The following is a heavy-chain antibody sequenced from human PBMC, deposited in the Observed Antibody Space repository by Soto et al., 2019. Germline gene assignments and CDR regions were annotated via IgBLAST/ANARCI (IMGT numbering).Heavy chain of an antibody. J-gene: IGHJ6*02. Sequence: SVKVSCKASGGTFSSYAISWVRQAPGQGLEWMGGVIPIFGTANYAQKFQGRVTITADESTSTAYMELSSLRSEDTAVYYCARDRGVVVPAAMTYGMDVWGQGTTVTVSS. CDR3: ARDRGVVVPAAMTYGMDV. CDR1: GGTFSSYA. CDR2: VIPIFGTA. D-gene: IGHD2-2*01. V-gene: IGHV1-69*13.